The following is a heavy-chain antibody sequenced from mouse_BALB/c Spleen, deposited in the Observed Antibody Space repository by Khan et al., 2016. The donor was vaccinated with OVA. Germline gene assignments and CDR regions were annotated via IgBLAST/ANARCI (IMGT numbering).Heavy chain of an antibody. J-gene: IGHJ4*01. V-gene: IGHV3-2*02. D-gene: IGHD2-3*01. CDR1: RYSIPSDYA. Sequence: EVQLVESVPGLVKPSLSLSLTCTVTRYSIPSDYAWNWIRQFPGNKLEWMGYISSSGSTNYNPAPKTRISITRDTSQNPFFLPLNSVTTEDTATYYCARDGSRYNYAMDYWGQGTSVPVPS. CDR2: ISSSGST. CDR3: ARDGSRYNYAMDY.